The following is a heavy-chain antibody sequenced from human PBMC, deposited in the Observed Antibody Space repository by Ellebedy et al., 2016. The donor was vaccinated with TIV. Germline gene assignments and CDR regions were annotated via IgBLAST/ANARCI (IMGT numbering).Heavy chain of an antibody. CDR1: GFTFSSYA. V-gene: IGHV3-23*01. Sequence: GGSLRLXCAASGFTFSSYAMSWVRQAPGKGLEWVSAISGSGGSTYYADSVKGRFTISRDNSKNTLYLQMNSLRAEDTAVYYCAKAPDYGDYWYFDLWGRGTLVTVSS. CDR2: ISGSGGST. J-gene: IGHJ2*01. CDR3: AKAPDYGDYWYFDL. D-gene: IGHD4-17*01.